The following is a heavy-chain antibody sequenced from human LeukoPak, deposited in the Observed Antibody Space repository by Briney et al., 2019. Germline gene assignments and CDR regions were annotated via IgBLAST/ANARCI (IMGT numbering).Heavy chain of an antibody. CDR3: ARASSSWTGLGY. Sequence: SETLSLTCTVSGGPTSVNYWSWIRNPPGKGLKWIGYIYYSGSTNYSPSLKSRVTISVDTSKNQFSLKLSSVTAADTAVYYCARASSSWTGLGYWGQGTLVTVSS. CDR2: IYYSGST. J-gene: IGHJ4*02. V-gene: IGHV4-59*12. CDR1: GGPTSVNY. D-gene: IGHD6-13*01.